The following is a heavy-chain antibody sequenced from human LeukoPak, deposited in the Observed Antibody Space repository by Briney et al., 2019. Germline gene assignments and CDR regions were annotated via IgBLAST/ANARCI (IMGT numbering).Heavy chain of an antibody. D-gene: IGHD1-1*01. Sequence: ASVKVSCKASGYTFTGYYMHWVRQAPGQGLEWMGWINPNSGGTNYAQKFQGRVTMTRDTSISTAYMELSRLRSDDTAVYYCARSRHWNSGCFDYWGQGTLVTVSS. CDR2: INPNSGGT. J-gene: IGHJ4*02. V-gene: IGHV1-2*02. CDR1: GYTFTGYY. CDR3: ARSRHWNSGCFDY.